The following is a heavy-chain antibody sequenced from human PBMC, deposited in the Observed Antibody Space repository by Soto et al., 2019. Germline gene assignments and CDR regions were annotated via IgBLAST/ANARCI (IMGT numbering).Heavy chain of an antibody. Sequence: QVQLVQSGAEVRKPGSSVTVSCKASGGTFSNYAISWVRQAPGQGLEWMGGIITIVGTGSYAQKFQGIVTITADEPTTTAYKEESSLRFEDTAGYYSARVVILVPTASPHHYLHKDVWGPGTTVTVSS. J-gene: IGHJ6*02. D-gene: IGHD2-2*01. CDR2: IITIVGTG. CDR3: ARVVILVPTASPHHYLHKDV. V-gene: IGHV1-69*01. CDR1: GGTFSNYA.